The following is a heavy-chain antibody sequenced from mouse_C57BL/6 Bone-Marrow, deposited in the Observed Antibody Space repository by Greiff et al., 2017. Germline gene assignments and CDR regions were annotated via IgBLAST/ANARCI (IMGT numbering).Heavy chain of an antibody. CDR1: GYSFTGYF. D-gene: IGHD1-1*01. J-gene: IGHJ1*03. V-gene: IGHV1-20*01. CDR3: ARDGYYGSSKGYFDV. Sequence: FQLQQSGPELVKPGDSVKISCKASGYSFTGYFMNWVMQLHGKSLEWIGRINPYNGDTFSNQKFKVKATLTVDKSSSTAHMELRSLTSEDSAVYYCARDGYYGSSKGYFDVWGTGTTVTVSS. CDR2: INPYNGDT.